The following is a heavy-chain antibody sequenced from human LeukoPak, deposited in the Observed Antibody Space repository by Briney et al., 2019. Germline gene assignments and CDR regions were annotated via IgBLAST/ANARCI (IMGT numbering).Heavy chain of an antibody. V-gene: IGHV4-59*01. D-gene: IGHD3-9*01. CDR3: ARAADYDILTGYPYYFDY. CDR1: GGSMSSYH. CDR2: IYNSGST. J-gene: IGHJ4*02. Sequence: SETLSLTCTVSGGSMSSYHWNWIRQPPGKRLEWIGDIYNSGSTNYNPSLKSRVTISVDTSKNQFSLKLSSVTAADTAVYYCARAADYDILTGYPYYFDYWGQGSRVTVSS.